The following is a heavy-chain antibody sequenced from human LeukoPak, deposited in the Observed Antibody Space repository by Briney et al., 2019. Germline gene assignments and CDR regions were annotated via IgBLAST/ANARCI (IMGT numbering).Heavy chain of an antibody. CDR1: GFTFSSYS. Sequence: GGSLRLSCAASGFTFSSYSTNWVRRAPGKGLEWVSYISGSSSTIYYAGSVKGRFTISRDNAKNSLYLQMNSLRDEDTAVYYCARDHSSDWYSLVVTSEYFQHWGQGTLVTVSS. D-gene: IGHD6-19*01. J-gene: IGHJ1*01. V-gene: IGHV3-48*02. CDR3: ARDHSSDWYSLVVTSEYFQH. CDR2: ISGSSSTI.